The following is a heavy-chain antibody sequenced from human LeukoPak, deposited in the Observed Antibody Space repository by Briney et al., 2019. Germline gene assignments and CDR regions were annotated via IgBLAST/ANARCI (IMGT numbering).Heavy chain of an antibody. V-gene: IGHV1-24*01. J-gene: IGHJ6*03. Sequence: ASVKVSCKVSGYTLTELSMHWVRQAPGKGLEWMGGFDPEDGETIYAQKFQGRVTVTEDTSTDTAYMELSSLRSEDTAVYYCATDQGPKGHMDVWGKGTTVTVSS. CDR2: FDPEDGET. CDR3: ATDQGPKGHMDV. CDR1: GYTLTELS.